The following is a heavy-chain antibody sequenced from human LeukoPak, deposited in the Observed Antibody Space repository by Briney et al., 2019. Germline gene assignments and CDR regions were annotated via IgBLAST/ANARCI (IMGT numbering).Heavy chain of an antibody. CDR2: IYYSGST. V-gene: IGHV4-59*01. D-gene: IGHD3-22*01. J-gene: IGHJ3*02. Sequence: WETLSLTCTVSGGSISSYYWSWIRQPPGKGLEWIGYIYYSGSTNYNPSLKSRVTISVDTSKNQFSLKLSSVTAADTAVYYCARVVGVGSIYDAFDIWGQGTMVTVSS. CDR1: GGSISSYY. CDR3: ARVVGVGSIYDAFDI.